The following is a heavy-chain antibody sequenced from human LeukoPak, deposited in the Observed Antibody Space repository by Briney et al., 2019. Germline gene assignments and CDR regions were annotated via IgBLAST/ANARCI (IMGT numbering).Heavy chain of an antibody. Sequence: SETLSLTCTVSGGSISSYYWNWIRQPPGKGLEWIGYIYYNGATNYSPSLKSRVTISVDMSKNQFPLKLSSVTAADTAVYYCARHGSGGSSYTYFDSWGQGTLVTVSS. CDR3: ARHGSGGSSYTYFDS. V-gene: IGHV4-59*08. D-gene: IGHD2-15*01. J-gene: IGHJ4*02. CDR1: GGSISSYY. CDR2: IYYNGAT.